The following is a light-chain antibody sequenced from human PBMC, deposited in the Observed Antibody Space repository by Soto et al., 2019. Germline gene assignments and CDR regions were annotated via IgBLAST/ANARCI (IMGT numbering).Light chain of an antibody. Sequence: QSVLTQPPSVSGAPGQRVTISCSGANYDVHWYQQLPGSAPKLLIHRNNFRPSGVPDRFSGTKSGASASLAITGLQAEDEADYHCQSFDRSLAALFGGGTQLTVL. V-gene: IGLV1-40*01. CDR3: QSFDRSLAAL. CDR2: RNN. CDR1: GANYD. J-gene: IGLJ2*01.